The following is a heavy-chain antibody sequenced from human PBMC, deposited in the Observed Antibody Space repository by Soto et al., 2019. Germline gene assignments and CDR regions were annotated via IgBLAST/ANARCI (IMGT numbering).Heavy chain of an antibody. V-gene: IGHV1-8*01. J-gene: IGHJ6*04. CDR1: GYTFTSYD. CDR3: ARGGLGRYDFWSGYYLDV. CDR2: MNPNSGNT. Sequence: ASVKVSCKASGYTFTSYDINWVRQATGQGLEWMGWMNPNSGNTGYAQKFQGRVTMTRNTSISTAYMELSSLRSEDTAVYYCARGGLGRYDFWSGYYLDVWGKGTTVTISS. D-gene: IGHD3-3*01.